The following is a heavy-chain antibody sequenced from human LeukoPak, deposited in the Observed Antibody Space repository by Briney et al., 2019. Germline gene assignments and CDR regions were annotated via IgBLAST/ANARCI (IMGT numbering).Heavy chain of an antibody. CDR1: GYTFTSYG. CDR3: AREVEGSSRLFDY. D-gene: IGHD6-13*01. V-gene: IGHV1-18*01. J-gene: IGHJ4*02. CDR2: VSAYNGNT. Sequence: ASVTVSFKASGYTFTSYGISWVRQAPGQGVEWMGWVSAYNGNTNYAQKLQGRVTMTTDTSTSTAYMELRSLRSDDTAVYYCAREVEGSSRLFDYWGQGTLVTVSS.